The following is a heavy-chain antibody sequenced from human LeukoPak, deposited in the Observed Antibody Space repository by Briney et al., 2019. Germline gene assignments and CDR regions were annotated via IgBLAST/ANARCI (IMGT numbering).Heavy chain of an antibody. J-gene: IGHJ4*02. D-gene: IGHD6-6*01. CDR2: INPNSGGT. V-gene: IGHV1-2*02. Sequence: ASVKVSCTASGYTFSDYYIHWLRQAPGQGLEWMGWINPNSGGTNYAQKFQGRVTMTRDTSISTAYMELSRLRSDDTAVYYCALVGGLDYWGQGTLVTVSS. CDR3: ALVGGLDY. CDR1: GYTFSDYY.